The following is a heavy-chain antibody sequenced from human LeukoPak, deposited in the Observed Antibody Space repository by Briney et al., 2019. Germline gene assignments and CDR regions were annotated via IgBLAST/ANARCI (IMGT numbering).Heavy chain of an antibody. CDR3: ARTALDIVAGAYYYGMDV. V-gene: IGHV1-18*01. Sequence: ASVKVSCKASGYTFTSYGISWVRQAPGQGLEWMGWISAYNGNTNYAQKLQGRVTMTTDTSTSTAYMELRSLRSDDTAVYYCARTALDIVAGAYYYGMDVWGQGTTVTVSS. CDR2: ISAYNGNT. CDR1: GYTFTSYG. J-gene: IGHJ6*02. D-gene: IGHD5-12*01.